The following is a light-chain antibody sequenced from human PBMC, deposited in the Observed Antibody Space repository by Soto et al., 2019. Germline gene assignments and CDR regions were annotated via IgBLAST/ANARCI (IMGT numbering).Light chain of an antibody. CDR3: QQYYSYPRT. V-gene: IGKV1-8*01. J-gene: IGKJ4*01. Sequence: AIRMTQSPSSFAASTGDRVTITCRASQGISSYLAGYQQKPGKAPKLLIYAASTLQSGVPSRFSGSGSGTDFSLTISCLQSEDLATYYCQQYYSYPRTFGGRTKVQIK. CDR1: QGISSY. CDR2: AAS.